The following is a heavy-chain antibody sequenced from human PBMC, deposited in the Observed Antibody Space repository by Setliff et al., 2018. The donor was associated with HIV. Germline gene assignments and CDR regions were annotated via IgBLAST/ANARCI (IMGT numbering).Heavy chain of an antibody. Sequence: SGPTLVNPTQTLTLTCTFSEFSLSTSGVGVGWIRQPPGKALEWLAIIYYSGSNYDNPSLKSRVAISVDTSKNQFSLKLSSVTAADTAVYYCARGRTYFDWLLYGDYWGQGTLVTVSS. V-gene: IGHV4-39*07. J-gene: IGHJ4*02. D-gene: IGHD3-9*01. CDR2: IYYSGSN. CDR3: ARGRTYFDWLLYGDY. CDR1: EFSLSTSGVG.